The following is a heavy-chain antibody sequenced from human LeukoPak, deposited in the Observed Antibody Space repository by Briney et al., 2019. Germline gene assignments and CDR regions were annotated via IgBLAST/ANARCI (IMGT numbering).Heavy chain of an antibody. V-gene: IGHV3-21*01. CDR1: GFTFSSYS. D-gene: IGHD3-9*01. CDR3: ARDPEPTSYDILTGYVDY. Sequence: PGGSLRLSCAASGFTFSSYSMNWVRQAPGKGLEWVSSISSSSSYIYYADSVKGRFTISRDNAKNSLYLQMNSLRAEDTAVYYCARDPEPTSYDILTGYVDYWGQGTLVTVSS. J-gene: IGHJ4*02. CDR2: ISSSSSYI.